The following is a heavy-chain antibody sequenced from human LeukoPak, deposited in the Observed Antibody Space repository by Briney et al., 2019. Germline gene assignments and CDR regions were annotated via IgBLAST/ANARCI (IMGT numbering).Heavy chain of an antibody. CDR1: GFTFSDYY. V-gene: IGHV3-23*01. J-gene: IGHJ4*02. CDR2: ISDSGAGT. D-gene: IGHD2/OR15-2a*01. Sequence: PGGSLRLSYAASGFTFSDYYMSWIRQAPGKGLEWVSAISDSGAGTYYADSVKGRFTISRDNSKNTLYLQMNSLRAEDTAVYYCAKLLVAYRGQGTLVTVSS. CDR3: AKLLVAY.